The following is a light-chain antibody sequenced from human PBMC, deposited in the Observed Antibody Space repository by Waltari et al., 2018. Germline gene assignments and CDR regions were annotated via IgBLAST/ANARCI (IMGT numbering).Light chain of an antibody. CDR3: ETWDDSLNGPV. Sequence: QSVLTQPPSASGTPGQRVTISCSGNSSNIGNNIANWYQQLPGTAPKLLIYTTNHRPSGVPDRFSGAKSGTSASLAISGLQSEDEADYYCETWDDSLNGPVFGGGTKLTVL. CDR1: SSNIGNNI. CDR2: TTN. J-gene: IGLJ2*01. V-gene: IGLV1-44*01.